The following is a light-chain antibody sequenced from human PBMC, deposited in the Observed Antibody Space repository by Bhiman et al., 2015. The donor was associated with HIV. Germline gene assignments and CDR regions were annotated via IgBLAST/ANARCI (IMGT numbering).Light chain of an antibody. V-gene: IGLV1-51*02. CDR3: GTWDNSLSTGGV. CDR1: SSNIGGNYD. Sequence: QSVLTQPPSVSGAPGQRVTISCTGSSSNIGGNYDVHWYQQLPGTAPKLLFYGNTNRPSGIPDRFSGSKSGTSATLGITGLQTGDEADYYCGTWDNSLSTGGVFGTGTKVTVL. CDR2: GNT. J-gene: IGLJ1*01.